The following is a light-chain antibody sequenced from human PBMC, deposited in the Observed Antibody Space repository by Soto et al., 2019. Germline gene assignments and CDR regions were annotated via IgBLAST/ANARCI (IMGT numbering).Light chain of an antibody. V-gene: IGKV3-20*01. CDR2: RAS. Sequence: EIALTQSPGTLSLSPGERATLSCRASQSVGNNYLAWYQQKPGQAPRLLIYRASSRATGIPDRFSGSGSGTDFTLTISRLEPEDVAVYFCQQYAAAPLTFGGGTKLAIK. CDR3: QQYAAAPLT. J-gene: IGKJ4*01. CDR1: QSVGNNY.